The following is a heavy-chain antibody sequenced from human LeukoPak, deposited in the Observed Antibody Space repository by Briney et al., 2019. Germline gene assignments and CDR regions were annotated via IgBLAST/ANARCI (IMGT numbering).Heavy chain of an antibody. CDR1: GGSISSYY. Sequence: SETLSLTCTVSGGSISSYYWSWIRQPPGKGLEWIGYIYYSGRTYYNPSLKSRVTLVVNTSKNQFSLKLSSVTAADTAVYYCARASVSPYYYGMDVWGQGTTVTVSS. CDR3: ARASVSPYYYGMDV. CDR2: IYYSGRT. J-gene: IGHJ6*02. V-gene: IGHV4-59*12.